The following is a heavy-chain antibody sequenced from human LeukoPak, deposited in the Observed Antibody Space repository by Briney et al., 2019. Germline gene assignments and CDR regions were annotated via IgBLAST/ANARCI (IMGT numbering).Heavy chain of an antibody. CDR2: ISGSGGST. CDR1: GFTFSSYA. J-gene: IGHJ4*02. Sequence: PGGSLRLSCAASGFTFSSYAMYWVRQAPGKGLEWVSAISGSGGSTYYADSVKGRFTISRDNSKNTLYLQMNSLRAEDTAVYYCAKGDRFDYDFWSGYVGLPTFDYWGQGTLVTVSS. D-gene: IGHD3-3*01. CDR3: AKGDRFDYDFWSGYVGLPTFDY. V-gene: IGHV3-23*01.